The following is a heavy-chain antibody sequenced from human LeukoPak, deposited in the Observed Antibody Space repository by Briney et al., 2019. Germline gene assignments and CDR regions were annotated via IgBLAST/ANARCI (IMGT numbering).Heavy chain of an antibody. CDR2: IYSGGST. CDR1: GFTVSSNY. D-gene: IGHD3-3*01. CDR3: ASGRGITIFGDLY. J-gene: IGHJ4*02. Sequence: GGSLRLSCAASGFTVSSNYMSWVRQAPGKGLEWVSVIYSGGSTYYADSVKGRFTISRDNSKNTLYLQMNSLRAEDTAVYYCASGRGITIFGDLYWGQGTLVTVSS. V-gene: IGHV3-66*02.